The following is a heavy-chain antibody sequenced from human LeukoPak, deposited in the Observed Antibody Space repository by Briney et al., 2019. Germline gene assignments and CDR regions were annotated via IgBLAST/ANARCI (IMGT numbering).Heavy chain of an antibody. D-gene: IGHD5-18*01. CDR1: GVSISDFY. CDR3: ASRPGYSYAFDQ. CDR2: ISSSGNNI. V-gene: IGHV3-11*01. J-gene: IGHJ4*01. Sequence: PGGSLRLSCEGAGVSISDFYMTWLRQAPGKGLEWVSSISSSGNNILYADSVKGRFTISRDNANNSMHLQMSGLRAEDTAVYYCASRPGYSYAFDQWGHGSLVTVSS.